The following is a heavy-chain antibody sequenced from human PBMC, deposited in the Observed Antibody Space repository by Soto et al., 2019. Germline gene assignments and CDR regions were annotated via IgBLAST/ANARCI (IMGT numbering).Heavy chain of an antibody. CDR1: GFSFTSYL. Sequence: GESMTISCKGSGFSFTSYLITWVRKVPGQGLACMRRINPRDSYTNDRPAFQGQVTISADKSISTAYVQLSRLKASDTAVYYCARQWPHWVYCMHVWDQGTTVTVSS. V-gene: IGHV5-10-1*01. CDR2: INPRDSYT. CDR3: ARQWPHWVYCMHV. D-gene: IGHD6-19*01. J-gene: IGHJ6*02.